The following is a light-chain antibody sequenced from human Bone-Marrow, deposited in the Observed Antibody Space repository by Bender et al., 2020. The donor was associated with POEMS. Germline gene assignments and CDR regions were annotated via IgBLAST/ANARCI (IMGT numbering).Light chain of an antibody. CDR2: QNR. CDR3: SSWDDSLSGWV. V-gene: IGLV3-1*01. CDR1: KLGNKF. J-gene: IGLJ3*02. Sequence: SYELTQPPSVSVSPGQTASITCSGDKLGNKFSCWYQQKPGQSPVLVIDQNRKRPSGIPERFSGSKSGTSASLAISDIQSEDEGDYYCSSWDDSLSGWVFGGGTKLTVL.